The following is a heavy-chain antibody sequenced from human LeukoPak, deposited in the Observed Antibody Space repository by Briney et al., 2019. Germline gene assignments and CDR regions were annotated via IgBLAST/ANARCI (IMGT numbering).Heavy chain of an antibody. V-gene: IGHV3-53*04. CDR3: ARGDFWSGYYTGLY. D-gene: IGHD3-3*01. CDR2: IYSGGST. Sequence: PGGSLRLSCAASGFTVTTNYMSWVRQAPGKGLEWVSVIYSGGSTNYADSVKGRFTISRHNSKNTLYLQMDSLRDEDTAVYYCARGDFWSGYYTGLYWGQGTLVTVSS. CDR1: GFTVTTNY. J-gene: IGHJ4*02.